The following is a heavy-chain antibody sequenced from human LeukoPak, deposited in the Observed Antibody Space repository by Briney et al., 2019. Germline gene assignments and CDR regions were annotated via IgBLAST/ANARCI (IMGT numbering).Heavy chain of an antibody. D-gene: IGHD1-26*01. J-gene: IGHJ4*02. CDR1: GGSISSGSYY. CDR2: IYTSGST. CDR3: ARVPTSGSYVGADY. V-gene: IGHV4-61*02. Sequence: SQTLSLTCTVSGGSISSGSYYWSWIRQPAGKGLEWIGRIYTSGSTNYNPSLKSRVTMSVDTSKNQFSLKLSSVTAADTAVYYCARVPTSGSYVGADYWGQGTLVTVSS.